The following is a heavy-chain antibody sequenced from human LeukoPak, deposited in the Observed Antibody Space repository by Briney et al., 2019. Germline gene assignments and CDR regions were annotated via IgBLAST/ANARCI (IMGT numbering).Heavy chain of an antibody. D-gene: IGHD3-16*01. V-gene: IGHV3-23*01. Sequence: GGSLRLSCAASGFSFSSCAMSWVRQAPGKGPQWVSGVSDDGNSRYYADSLKGRFTISRDNSANTVYLQMNNLADDDTAVYYCAPTAEAYTSWWKVWGQGTLVTVSS. CDR1: GFSFSSCA. CDR3: APTAEAYTSWWKV. J-gene: IGHJ4*02. CDR2: VSDDGNSR.